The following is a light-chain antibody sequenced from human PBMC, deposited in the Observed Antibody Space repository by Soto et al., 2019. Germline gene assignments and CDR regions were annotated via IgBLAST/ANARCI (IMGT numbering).Light chain of an antibody. J-gene: IGKJ2*01. CDR3: HTYNSYSLHT. Sequence: DIQMTQSPSSLFASVGDRVTITCRASQGIRNNLGWYQQKPGKAPKLLIYDASSLESGVPSRFSGRGSGTEFTLTISSLQPDDCATYYCHTYNSYSLHTFGQGTKLEIK. CDR2: DAS. CDR1: QGIRNN. V-gene: IGKV1-17*01.